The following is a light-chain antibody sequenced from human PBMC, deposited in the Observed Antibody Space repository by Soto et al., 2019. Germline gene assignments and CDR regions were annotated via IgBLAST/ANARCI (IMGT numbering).Light chain of an antibody. V-gene: IGKV3-15*01. Sequence: EIVITQSPATLSASPGERATLSCRASQSVRSNLAWYQQKPGQAPRLLIYGASTRATGIPARFSGSGSGTEFTLSIGSLQSEDFAVYYCQQYNNWPPLITFGQGTRLE. J-gene: IGKJ5*01. CDR3: QQYNNWPPLIT. CDR2: GAS. CDR1: QSVRSN.